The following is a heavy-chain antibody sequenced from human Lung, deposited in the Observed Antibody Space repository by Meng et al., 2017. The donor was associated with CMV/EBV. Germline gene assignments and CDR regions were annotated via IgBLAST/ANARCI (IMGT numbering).Heavy chain of an antibody. CDR3: ARDRQHWALGRFYGLDV. CDR2: ITYSGTA. CDR1: GVPINTEENF. J-gene: IGHJ6*02. Sequence: TLSLXXNVSGVPINTEENFWTWIRQSPGKGLEWIGLITYSGTAYYNSALKCRVTISSDTSTNQFSLNLKSMTAADTAVYYCARDRQHWALGRFYGLDVWGRGTXVTVSS. V-gene: IGHV4-30-4*08. D-gene: IGHD7-27*01.